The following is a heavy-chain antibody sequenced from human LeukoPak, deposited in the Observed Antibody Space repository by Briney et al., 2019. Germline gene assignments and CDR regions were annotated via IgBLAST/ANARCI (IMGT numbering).Heavy chain of an antibody. Sequence: GASVKVSCKSSGYTFDDYDMHWVRQAPGQGLEWMGWFNPISGGTAYARKFQGRVTMTWDTSISTVYMELIRLTSDDTALFYCARVPRQLLPCFDYWGQGTLVTVSS. CDR1: GYTFDDYD. J-gene: IGHJ4*02. CDR2: FNPISGGT. V-gene: IGHV1-2*02. D-gene: IGHD2-15*01. CDR3: ARVPRQLLPCFDY.